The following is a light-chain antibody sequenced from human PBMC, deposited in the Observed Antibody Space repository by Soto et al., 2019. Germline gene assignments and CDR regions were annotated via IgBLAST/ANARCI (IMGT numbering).Light chain of an antibody. CDR3: QQYNDWPPIT. Sequence: EIVLTQSPATLSVSPGERVTLSCRASQNIRRDLAWYQQKPGHAPRLLIYGASTRAAGIPGRFSDGGSETEFTLTISGLQSEDFQLYYCQQYNDWPPITFGQGTRLEVK. J-gene: IGKJ5*01. CDR1: QNIRRD. CDR2: GAS. V-gene: IGKV3-15*01.